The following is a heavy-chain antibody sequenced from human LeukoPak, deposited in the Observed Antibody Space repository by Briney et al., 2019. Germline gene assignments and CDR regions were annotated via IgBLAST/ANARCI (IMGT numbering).Heavy chain of an antibody. CDR2: IYHSGST. Sequence: PSEALSLTCAVSGGSISSSNWWSWVRQPPGKGLEWIGEIYHSGSTNYNPSLKSRVTISVDTSKNQFSLKLSSVTAADTAVYYCARDRNYYDSSGFDYWGQGTLVTVSS. D-gene: IGHD3-22*01. CDR1: GGSISSSNW. V-gene: IGHV4-4*02. CDR3: ARDRNYYDSSGFDY. J-gene: IGHJ4*02.